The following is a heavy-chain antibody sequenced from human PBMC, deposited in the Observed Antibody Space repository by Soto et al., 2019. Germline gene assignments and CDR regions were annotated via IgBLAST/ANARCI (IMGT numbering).Heavy chain of an antibody. CDR2: VYYSGTT. CDR1: GGSVSNKTYY. V-gene: IGHV4-61*01. D-gene: IGHD4-17*01. CDR3: ARTTAVPNTLRSRYFFDY. Sequence: GPGLLKPSETLSLTCSVSGGSVSNKTYYWSWIRQPPGKRLEWIGYVYYSGTTNYNPSLKSRVTISVDLSKNQFSLRLSSVTTADTALYYCARTTAVPNTLRSRYFFDYWGQGTLVTVSS. J-gene: IGHJ4*02.